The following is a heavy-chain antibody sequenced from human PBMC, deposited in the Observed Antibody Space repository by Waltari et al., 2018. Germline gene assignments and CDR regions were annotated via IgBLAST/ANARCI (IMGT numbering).Heavy chain of an antibody. V-gene: IGHV4-39*01. CDR1: GGSISSSSYY. J-gene: IGHJ4*02. CDR2: IYYSGST. CDR3: ARPPGGSTTVTSIGYFDY. D-gene: IGHD4-17*01. Sequence: QLQLQESGPGLVKPSETLSLTCTVSGGSISSSSYYWGWIRQPPGKGLEWIGSIYYSGSTYYNPSLKSRVTISVDTSKNQFSLKLSSVTAADTAVYYCARPPGGSTTVTSIGYFDYWGQGTLVTVSS.